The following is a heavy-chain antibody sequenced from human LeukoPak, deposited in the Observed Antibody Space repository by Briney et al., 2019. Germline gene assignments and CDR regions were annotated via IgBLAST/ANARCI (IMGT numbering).Heavy chain of an antibody. CDR3: ARQMGYCSSTSCYSFYYNGMDV. Sequence: GESLKISCKGSGYSFTSYWIGWVRQMPGKGLEWMGIIYPGDSDTRYSPSVQGQVTISVDKSISTAYLQWSSLKASDTAMYYCARQMGYCSSTSCYSFYYNGMDVWGQGTTVTVSS. J-gene: IGHJ6*02. CDR1: GYSFTSYW. CDR2: IYPGDSDT. D-gene: IGHD2-2*01. V-gene: IGHV5-51*01.